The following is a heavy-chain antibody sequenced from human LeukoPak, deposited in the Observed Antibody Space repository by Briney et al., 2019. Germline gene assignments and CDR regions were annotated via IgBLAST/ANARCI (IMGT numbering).Heavy chain of an antibody. Sequence: SVKVSCKASGNSISNYAVSWVRQAPGQGLEWMGGIIPIFGTANYAQKFQGRVTITADESTSTAYMELSSLRSEDTAVYYCARATYYYDSSGYYYVFDYWGQGTLVTVSS. CDR1: GNSISNYA. V-gene: IGHV1-69*13. J-gene: IGHJ4*02. CDR2: IIPIFGTA. D-gene: IGHD3-22*01. CDR3: ARATYYYDSSGYYYVFDY.